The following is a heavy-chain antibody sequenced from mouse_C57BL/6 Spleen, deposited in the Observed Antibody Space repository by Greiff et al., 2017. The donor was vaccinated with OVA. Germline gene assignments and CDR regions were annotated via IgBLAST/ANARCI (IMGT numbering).Heavy chain of an antibody. CDR2: IYPGSGNT. CDR1: GYTFTDYY. V-gene: IGHV1-76*01. D-gene: IGHD1-1*01. J-gene: IGHJ2*01. Sequence: VHLVESGAELVRPGASVKLSCKASGYTFTDYYINWVKQRPGQGLEWIARIYPGSGNTYYNEKFKGKATLTAEKSSSTAYMQLSSLTSEDSAVYFCARSRGSSPIDYWGQGTTLTVSS. CDR3: ARSRGSSPIDY.